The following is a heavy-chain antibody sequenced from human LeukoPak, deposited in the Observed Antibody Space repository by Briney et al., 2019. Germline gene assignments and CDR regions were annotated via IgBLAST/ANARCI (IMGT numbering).Heavy chain of an antibody. J-gene: IGHJ4*02. CDR3: AKPDCPSTNCYTLDY. CDR1: GFTFSTYT. V-gene: IGHV3-23*01. Sequence: GGSLRLSCAASGFTFSTYTRRWVGQAPGRGREGFSAISAGGDSTYYAASVKGRFTISRDNSKNTLYLQMSSLRAEDSALYYCAKPDCPSTNCYTLDYWGQGALVTVSS. D-gene: IGHD2-2*02. CDR2: ISAGGDST.